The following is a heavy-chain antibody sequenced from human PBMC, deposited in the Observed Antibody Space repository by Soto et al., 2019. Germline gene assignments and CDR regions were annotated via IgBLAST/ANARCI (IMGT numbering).Heavy chain of an antibody. J-gene: IGHJ1*01. V-gene: IGHV3-23*01. D-gene: IGHD6-13*01. CDR1: GFTFSEYA. Sequence: PGGSLRLSCAASGFTFSEYAMSWVRQAPGKGLEWVSGISGGGGSTYYADSVKGRFTISRDDSKNTLYLQVNSLRAEDTAVYYCAKDQAAAGTISRYFQDWGQGTLVTVSS. CDR3: AKDQAAAGTISRYFQD. CDR2: ISGGGGST.